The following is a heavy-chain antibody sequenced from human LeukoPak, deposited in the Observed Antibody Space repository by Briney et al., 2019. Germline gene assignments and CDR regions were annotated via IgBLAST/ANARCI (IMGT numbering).Heavy chain of an antibody. CDR1: GFTFSSYG. V-gene: IGHV3-30*03. D-gene: IGHD4-23*01. J-gene: IGHJ3*02. CDR2: ISYDGNNK. CDR3: ARDDYGGKLDI. Sequence: GRSLRLSCAASGFTFSSYGMHWVRQAPGKGLEWVASISYDGNNKYYADSVKGRFTISRDNSKNTLYLQMNSLRAEDTAVYYCARDDYGGKLDIWGQGTVVTVSS.